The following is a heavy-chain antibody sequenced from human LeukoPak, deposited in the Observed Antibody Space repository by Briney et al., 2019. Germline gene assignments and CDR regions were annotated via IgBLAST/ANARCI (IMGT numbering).Heavy chain of an antibody. CDR2: IYYSGST. J-gene: IGHJ4*02. V-gene: IGHV4-39*07. CDR3: ARAIMITFGEVYYFDY. Sequence: SETLSLTCTVSGGSISSSSYYWGWIRQPPGKGLEWIGIIYYSGSTYYNPSLKSRVTISVDTSKNQFSLKLSSVTAADTAVYYCARAIMITFGEVYYFDYWGQGTLVTVSS. D-gene: IGHD3-16*01. CDR1: GGSISSSSYY.